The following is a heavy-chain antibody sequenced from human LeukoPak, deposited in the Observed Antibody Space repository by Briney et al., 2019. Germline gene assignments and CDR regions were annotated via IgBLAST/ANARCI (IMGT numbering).Heavy chain of an antibody. CDR3: ARVVGYYYGMDV. V-gene: IGHV1-2*02. D-gene: IGHD1-26*01. CDR2: INPNSGGT. Sequence: ASVKVSCKASGYTFTGYYMHWVRQAPGQGLEWMGWINPNSGGTNYAQKFQGRDTMTRDTSISTAYMELSRLRSDDTAVYYCARVVGYYYGMDVWGQGTTVTVSS. J-gene: IGHJ6*02. CDR1: GYTFTGYY.